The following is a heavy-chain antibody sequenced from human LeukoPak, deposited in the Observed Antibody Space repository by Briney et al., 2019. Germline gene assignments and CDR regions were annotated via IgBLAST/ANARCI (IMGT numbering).Heavy chain of an antibody. V-gene: IGHV4-61*01. CDR1: GGSVSSGSYY. D-gene: IGHD6-19*01. Sequence: SETLSLTCTVSGGSVSSGSYYWSWIRQPPGKGLEWIGYIYYSGSTNYNPSLKSRVTISVDTSKNQFSLKLSSVTAADTAVYYCASQQWPVTRPFDYWGQGTLVTVSS. CDR2: IYYSGST. J-gene: IGHJ4*02. CDR3: ASQQWPVTRPFDY.